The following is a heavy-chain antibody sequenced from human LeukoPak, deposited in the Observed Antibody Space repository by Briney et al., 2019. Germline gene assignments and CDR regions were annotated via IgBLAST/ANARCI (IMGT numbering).Heavy chain of an antibody. CDR2: ISYDGSNK. J-gene: IGHJ6*02. CDR1: GFTFSSYG. V-gene: IGHV3-30*18. CDR3: AKDLAVAHYYYYYGMDV. D-gene: IGHD6-19*01. Sequence: GGSLRLSCAASGFTFSSYGMHWVRRAPGKGLEWVAVISYDGSNKYYAGSVKGRFTISRDNSKNTLYLQMNSLRAEDTAVYYCAKDLAVAHYYYYYGMDVWGQGTTVTVSS.